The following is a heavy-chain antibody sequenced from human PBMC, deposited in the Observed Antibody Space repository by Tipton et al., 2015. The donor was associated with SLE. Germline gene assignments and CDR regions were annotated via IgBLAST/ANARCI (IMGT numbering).Heavy chain of an antibody. CDR3: ARENVAADGALDV. CDR2: IFVSGTT. D-gene: IGHD6-13*01. Sequence: LRLSCTVSGDSMRSSMTTYYWSWIRQTAGKGPEWMGRIFVSGTTNYNPSLKSRIALSVDTSKNQFSLTVNSVTAADTAVYYCARENVAADGALDVWGQGTRVTVSS. V-gene: IGHV4-61*02. J-gene: IGHJ3*01. CDR1: GDSMRSSMTTYY.